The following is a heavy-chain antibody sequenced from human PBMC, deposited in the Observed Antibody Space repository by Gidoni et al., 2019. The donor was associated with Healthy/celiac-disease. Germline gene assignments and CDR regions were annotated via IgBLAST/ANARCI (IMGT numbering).Heavy chain of an antibody. CDR3: ARSGVVIRRWFDY. V-gene: IGHV1-69*06. CDR1: GGTFSSYA. Sequence: QVQLVQSGAEVMKPGYSVKVSCKASGGTFSSYAISWGRQAPGQGLELMGGIIPIFGTANYAQKFQGRVTITADKSTSTAYMVLSSLRSEDTAVYYCARSGVVIRRWFDYWCQGTLVTVSS. CDR2: IIPIFGTA. D-gene: IGHD3-3*01. J-gene: IGHJ4*02.